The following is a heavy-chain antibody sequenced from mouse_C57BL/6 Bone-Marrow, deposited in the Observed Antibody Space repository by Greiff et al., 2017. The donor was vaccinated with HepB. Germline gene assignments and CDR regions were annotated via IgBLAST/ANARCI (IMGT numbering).Heavy chain of an antibody. Sequence: VQLQQSGPELVKPGASVKISCKASGYTFTDYYMNWVKQSHGKSLEWIGDINPNNGGTSYNQKFKGKDTLTVDKSSSTAYMALRSLTSEDSAVYYCARSGTTVVFDYWGQGTTLTVSS. V-gene: IGHV1-26*01. CDR3: ARSGTTVVFDY. CDR1: GYTFTDYY. CDR2: INPNNGGT. J-gene: IGHJ2*01. D-gene: IGHD1-1*01.